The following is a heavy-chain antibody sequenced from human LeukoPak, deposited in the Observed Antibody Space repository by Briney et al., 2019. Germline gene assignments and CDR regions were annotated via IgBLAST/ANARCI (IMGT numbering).Heavy chain of an antibody. CDR2: VYSSGST. Sequence: SETLSLTCAVYGGSISRYYWSWLRQPPGKGLEWIGYVYSSGSTTYDPSLKSRVTISLDTSRNQFSLKLTSVTAADTAVYFCARDKIVRAAHDAFDIWGQGTMVTVSS. CDR3: ARDKIVRAAHDAFDI. J-gene: IGHJ3*02. D-gene: IGHD3-10*01. CDR1: GGSISRYY. V-gene: IGHV4-4*09.